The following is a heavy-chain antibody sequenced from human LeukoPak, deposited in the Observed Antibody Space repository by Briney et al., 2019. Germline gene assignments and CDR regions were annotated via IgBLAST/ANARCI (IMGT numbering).Heavy chain of an antibody. CDR2: ISYDGSNK. CDR3: AREGRSTMVRGFTSWGMDV. CDR1: GFTFSSYA. V-gene: IGHV3-30-3*01. J-gene: IGHJ6*02. D-gene: IGHD3-10*01. Sequence: RSGGSLRLSCAASGFTFSSYAMHWVRQAPGKGLEWVAVISYDGSNKYYADSVKGRFTISRDNSKNTLYLQMNSLRAEDTAVYYYAREGRSTMVRGFTSWGMDVWGQGTTVTVSS.